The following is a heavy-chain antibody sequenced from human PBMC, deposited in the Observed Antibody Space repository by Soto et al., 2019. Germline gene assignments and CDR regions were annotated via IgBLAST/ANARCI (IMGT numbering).Heavy chain of an antibody. V-gene: IGHV3-30*18. D-gene: IGHD4-17*01. Sequence: QVQLVESGGGVVQPGRSLRLSCAASGFSFTNYGMHWVRQAPGKGLEWVALISNDGSHKHYTGSVKGRFTISRDNSKSTVYLQMTGLRTEDTDVYYCAKEPKSGLGDYGIYWFDHLGQGTLVTVSS. CDR2: ISNDGSHK. CDR3: AKEPKSGLGDYGIYWFDH. CDR1: GFSFTNYG. J-gene: IGHJ5*02.